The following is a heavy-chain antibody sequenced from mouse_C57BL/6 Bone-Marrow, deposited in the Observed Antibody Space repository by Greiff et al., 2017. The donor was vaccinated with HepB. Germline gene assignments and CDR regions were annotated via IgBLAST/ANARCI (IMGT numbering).Heavy chain of an antibody. D-gene: IGHD1-1*01. V-gene: IGHV1-56*01. J-gene: IGHJ2*01. CDR3: AYYGSSYYFDY. CDR2: IFTGSGSN. Sequence: QVQLQQSGPELVRPGASVKISCKAPGYTFTSHWMQWVRQRPGQGLEWIGEIFTGSGSNYYNEKFKGKATLTVDTSSSTAYMQLSSLTSEDSAVYCGAYYGSSYYFDYWGQGTTLTVSS. CDR1: GYTFTSHW.